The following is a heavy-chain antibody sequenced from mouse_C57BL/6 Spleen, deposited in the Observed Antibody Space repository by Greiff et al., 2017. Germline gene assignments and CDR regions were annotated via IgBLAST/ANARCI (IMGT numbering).Heavy chain of an antibody. V-gene: IGHV1-82*01. D-gene: IGHD3-2*02. CDR1: GSAFRSSW. CDR2: LYPTDGDT. CDR3: ARKKDSSGYNYARDY. Sequence: QVQLQQSGPELVKPGASVKISCKASGSAFRSSWMNWVKQRPGKGLEWIGRLYPTDGDTNYNGKFKGKATLTAEKSSSTAYMQLSSLTSEDSAVYCCARKKDSSGYNYARDYWGQGTSVTVAS. J-gene: IGHJ4*01.